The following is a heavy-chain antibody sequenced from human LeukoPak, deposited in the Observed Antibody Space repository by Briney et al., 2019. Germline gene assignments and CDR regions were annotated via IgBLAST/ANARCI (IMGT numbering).Heavy chain of an antibody. D-gene: IGHD4-17*01. CDR3: RIRYYGVVY. CDR2: IYYSGST. Sequence: TSETLSLTCTVSGGSISSSSYYWGWIRQPPGKGLEWIGSIYYSGSTYYNPSLKSRVTISVDTSKNQFSLKLSSVTAADTAVYYCRIRYYGVVYWGQGTLVTVSS. CDR1: GGSISSSSYY. V-gene: IGHV4-39*07. J-gene: IGHJ4*02.